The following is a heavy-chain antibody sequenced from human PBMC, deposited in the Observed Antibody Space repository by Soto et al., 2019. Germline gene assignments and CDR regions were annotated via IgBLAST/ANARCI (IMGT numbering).Heavy chain of an antibody. CDR1: AYTLTELS. CDR2: FDPEDGET. J-gene: IGHJ5*02. Sequence: ASVKVSCKVSAYTLTELSMHWVRRAPGKGLEWMGGFDPEDGETIYAQKFQGRVTMTEVTSTDTAYMELSSLRSEDTAVYYCATGPRVXAAMPAWFDPWGQGTLVTGSS. V-gene: IGHV1-24*01. D-gene: IGHD2-2*01. CDR3: ATGPRVXAAMPAWFDP.